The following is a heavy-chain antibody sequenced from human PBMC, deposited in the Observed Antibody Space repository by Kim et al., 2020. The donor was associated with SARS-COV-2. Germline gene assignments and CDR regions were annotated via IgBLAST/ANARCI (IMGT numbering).Heavy chain of an antibody. V-gene: IGHV2-70*01. J-gene: IGHJ6*02. CDR2: LDWDDDK. Sequence: SGPTLVNPTQTLTLTCTFSGFSLSTSGMCVSWIRQPPGKALEWLALLDWDDDKYYSTSLKTRLTISKDTSKNQVVLTMTNMDPVDTATYYCARVHVLRYFACPLRAGCYYYYGMDVWGQGTTVTVSS. D-gene: IGHD3-9*01. CDR3: ARVHVLRYFACPLRAGCYYYYGMDV. CDR1: GFSLSTSGMC.